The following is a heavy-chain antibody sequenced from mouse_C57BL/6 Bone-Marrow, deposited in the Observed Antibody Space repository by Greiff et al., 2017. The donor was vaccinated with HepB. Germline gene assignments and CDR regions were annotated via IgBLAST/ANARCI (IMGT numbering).Heavy chain of an antibody. J-gene: IGHJ4*01. Sequence: VKLVESGPELVKPGASVKISCKASGYAFSSSWMNWVKQRPGKGLEWIGRIYPGDGDTNYNGKFKGKATLTADKSSSTAYMQLSSLTSEDSAVYFCARGGTAQAKYYAMDYWGQGTSVTVSS. CDR2: IYPGDGDT. CDR1: GYAFSSSW. CDR3: ARGGTAQAKYYAMDY. V-gene: IGHV1-82*01. D-gene: IGHD3-2*02.